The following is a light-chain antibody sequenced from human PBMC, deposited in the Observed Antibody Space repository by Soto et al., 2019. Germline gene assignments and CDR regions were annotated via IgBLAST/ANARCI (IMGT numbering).Light chain of an antibody. V-gene: IGKV3-20*01. CDR3: HQYGNSPQT. Sequence: EIVLTQSPGTLSLSPGERATLSCRAGQSVSSNSLAWYQQKPGQAPRLLIYDASIRATGIPDRFSGSGSGTDFSLTISRLEPEDFAVYYGHQYGNSPQTFGQGTKVEVK. CDR1: QSVSSNS. J-gene: IGKJ1*01. CDR2: DAS.